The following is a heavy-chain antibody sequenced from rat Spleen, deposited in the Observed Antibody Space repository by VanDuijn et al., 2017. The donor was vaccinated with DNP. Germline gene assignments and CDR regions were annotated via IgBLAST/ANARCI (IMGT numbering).Heavy chain of an antibody. V-gene: IGHV5-25*01. Sequence: VQLVESGGDLVQPGRSMKLSCEASGFTFSNYYMAWVRQAPKGGLEWVATISISGSTTSYPDSVKGRFTISRDNAKSCLYLHMNSLKSEDTATYYCARQRVMYTTATGFAYWGQGTLVTVSS. CDR1: GFTFSNYY. J-gene: IGHJ3*01. CDR2: ISISGSTT. D-gene: IGHD1-6*01. CDR3: ARQRVMYTTATGFAY.